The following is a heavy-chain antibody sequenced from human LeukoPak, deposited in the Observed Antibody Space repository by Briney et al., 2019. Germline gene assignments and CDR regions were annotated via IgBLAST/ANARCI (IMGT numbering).Heavy chain of an antibody. V-gene: IGHV3-74*01. Sequence: GGFLRLSCAASGFTFSSYWMHWVRQAPGKGLVWVSRINIDGSITSYADSVKGRFTISRDNAKNTLHLQMNSLRAEDTAVYYCARDDNSDWFDSWGQGTLVTVSS. CDR3: ARDDNSDWFDS. J-gene: IGHJ5*01. CDR2: INIDGSIT. D-gene: IGHD1-20*01. CDR1: GFTFSSYW.